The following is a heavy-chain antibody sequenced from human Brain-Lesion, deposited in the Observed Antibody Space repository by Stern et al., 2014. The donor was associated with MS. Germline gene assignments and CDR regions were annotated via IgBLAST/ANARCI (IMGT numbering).Heavy chain of an antibody. CDR3: ARKNGYYDSRTFPPHFDY. J-gene: IGHJ4*02. CDR2: TSFDGSKK. V-gene: IGHV3-30*01. Sequence: VQLVESGGGVAQPGRSLRLACAPSGLTLSGSAMHWVRQAPGKGLEWVAGTSFDGSKKYYADSVKGRFTISRDKSNNTLYLQVNSLRAEDTAVYYCARKNGYYDSRTFPPHFDYWGQGTLVTVSS. D-gene: IGHD3-3*01. CDR1: GLTLSGSA.